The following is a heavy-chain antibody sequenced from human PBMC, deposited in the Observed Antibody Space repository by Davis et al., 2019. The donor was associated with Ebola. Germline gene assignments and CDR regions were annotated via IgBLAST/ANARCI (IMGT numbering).Heavy chain of an antibody. CDR1: GFTFSNAW. V-gene: IGHV3-15*01. D-gene: IGHD2-8*01. CDR2: IKSKTHGGTT. Sequence: GGSLRLSCAASGFTFSNAWMSWVRQAPGKGLEWVGRIKSKTHGGTTDYAAPVKGRFTISRDDSKNTLYLQMNSLKTEDTALYYCTTDQWYYFDYWGQGTLVTVSS. CDR3: TTDQWYYFDY. J-gene: IGHJ4*02.